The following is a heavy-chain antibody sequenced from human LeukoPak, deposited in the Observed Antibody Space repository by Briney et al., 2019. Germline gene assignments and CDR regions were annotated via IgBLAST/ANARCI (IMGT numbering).Heavy chain of an antibody. D-gene: IGHD1-1*01. CDR2: ISHSGST. J-gene: IGHJ4*02. Sequence: PSETLSLTCAVYGGSFSGYFWSWICQPPGKGLEWIGEISHSGSTNYNPSLKSRVSTSVDTSKNQFSLKLSSVTAADTAVYYCVRGSLGPRLNVWGQGTLVTVSS. CDR3: VRGSLGPRLNV. V-gene: IGHV4-34*01. CDR1: GGSFSGYF.